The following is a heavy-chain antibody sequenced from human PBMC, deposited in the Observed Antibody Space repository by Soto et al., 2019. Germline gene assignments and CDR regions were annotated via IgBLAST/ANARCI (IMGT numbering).Heavy chain of an antibody. Sequence: EVQLLDSGGGLVQPGGSLRLSCAASGCTFSNYVMNWVRQAPGKGLDWVSAISASGGSTYYADSVKGRFTISRDNSKNTLYLQMSRLRSEDTAVYYCAKGPFGSGYDLEYGGQGTLVTVAS. CDR2: ISASGGST. V-gene: IGHV3-23*01. CDR1: GCTFSNYV. CDR3: AKGPFGSGYDLEY. J-gene: IGHJ4*02. D-gene: IGHD5-12*01.